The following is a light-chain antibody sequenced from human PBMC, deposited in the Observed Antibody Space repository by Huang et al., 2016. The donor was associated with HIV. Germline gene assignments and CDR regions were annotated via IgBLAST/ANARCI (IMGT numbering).Light chain of an antibody. CDR1: QGIRND. J-gene: IGKJ3*01. V-gene: IGKV1-6*01. CDR2: AAS. Sequence: AIQMTQSPSSLSASVGERVTITCRARQGIRNDLGWYQQKPGKAPKLLIYAASTLQSGVQSRCSGSGSGTDFTLTISSLQPEDFATYYCLQDYTYPLTFGPGTKVDIK. CDR3: LQDYTYPLT.